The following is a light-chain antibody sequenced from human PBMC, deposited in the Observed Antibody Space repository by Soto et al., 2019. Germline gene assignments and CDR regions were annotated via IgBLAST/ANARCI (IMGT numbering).Light chain of an antibody. CDR3: CSYAGTFYV. V-gene: IGLV2-11*01. CDR1: SSDFGGYNY. CDR2: GVS. J-gene: IGLJ1*01. Sequence: QSVLPQPRSVSGSPGQSVTISCTGTSSDFGGYNYVSWYQHHPGKAPKLMIYGVSERPSGVPDRFSGSKSGNTASLTISGLQAEDEADYYCCSYAGTFYVFGTGTKVTVL.